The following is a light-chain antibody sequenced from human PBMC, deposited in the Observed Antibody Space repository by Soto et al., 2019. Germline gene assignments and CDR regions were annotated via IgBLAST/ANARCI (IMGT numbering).Light chain of an antibody. Sequence: EIVMTQSPATLSVSPGERATLSCRASQSVSTNLAWYQQKPGQALRLLISGASTRATGIPARFSGSGSGTEFTLTISSLQSEDFAVYYCQQYNNWPRTFGQGTEVDIK. CDR1: QSVSTN. CDR3: QQYNNWPRT. CDR2: GAS. J-gene: IGKJ1*01. V-gene: IGKV3-15*01.